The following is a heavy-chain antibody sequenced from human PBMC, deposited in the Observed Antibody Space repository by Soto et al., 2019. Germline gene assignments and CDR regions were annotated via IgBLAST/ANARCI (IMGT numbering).Heavy chain of an antibody. CDR1: GYTFGSYW. D-gene: IGHD1-1*01. V-gene: IGHV5-51*01. J-gene: IGHJ5*02. CDR3: AKGLGITDWDVHH. CDR2: IYPRDSET. Sequence: SGESLKISCQGSGYTFGSYWIGWVRQMPGKGLQWMGIIYPRDSETRYSPSFQGHVTISVDKSISTAYLQWTSLKASDTAMYYCAKGLGITDWDVHHWGQGPLVTVSS.